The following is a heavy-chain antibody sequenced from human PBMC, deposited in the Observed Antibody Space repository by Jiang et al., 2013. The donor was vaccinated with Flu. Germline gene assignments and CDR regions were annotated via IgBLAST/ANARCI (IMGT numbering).Heavy chain of an antibody. CDR2: ISWNSGTI. Sequence: TFDDYAMHWVRRAPGKGLEWVSGISWNSGTIGYADSVKGRFTISRDNARNSLYLDMNSLRAEDTALYYCVKGGGTMTVVVIKIWGQGTLVTVSS. D-gene: IGHD3-22*01. J-gene: IGHJ4*02. CDR1: TFDDYA. V-gene: IGHV3-9*01. CDR3: VKGGGTMTVVVIKI.